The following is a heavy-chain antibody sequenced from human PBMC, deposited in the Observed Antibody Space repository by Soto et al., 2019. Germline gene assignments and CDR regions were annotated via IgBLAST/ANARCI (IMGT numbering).Heavy chain of an antibody. CDR1: GGTFSSYT. V-gene: IGHV1-69*08. D-gene: IGHD2-15*01. J-gene: IGHJ3*02. Sequence: HVQLVQSGAEVKKPGSSVKVSCKASGGTFSSYTISWVRQAPGQGLEWMGRIIPILGIANYAQKFQGRVTITADKSTSTAYMELSSLRSEDTAVYYCARDQDRYCSGGSCYPNDAFDIWGQGTMVTVSS. CDR2: IIPILGIA. CDR3: ARDQDRYCSGGSCYPNDAFDI.